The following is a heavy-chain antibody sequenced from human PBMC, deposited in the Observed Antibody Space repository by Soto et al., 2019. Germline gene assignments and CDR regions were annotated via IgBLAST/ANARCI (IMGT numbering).Heavy chain of an antibody. Sequence: QVNLVESGGGVVQSGRSLRLSCAASGFSFSDYGMHWVRQAPGQGLAWVAVMSYDGINEYYSDSVKGRFTISRDNSRNTLFLQMDNLRPEDTAVYYCAKDHCSSSGCYSQVAGYHYYYALDVWGQGPSVTVSS. D-gene: IGHD2-2*01. V-gene: IGHV3-30*18. CDR2: MSYDGINE. CDR1: GFSFSDYG. J-gene: IGHJ6*02. CDR3: AKDHCSSSGCYSQVAGYHYYYALDV.